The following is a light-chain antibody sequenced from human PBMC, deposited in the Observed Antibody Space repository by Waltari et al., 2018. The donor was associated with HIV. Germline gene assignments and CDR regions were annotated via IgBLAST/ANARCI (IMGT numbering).Light chain of an antibody. Sequence: ALTQPRSVSGSPGQSVTTSCTATSSDVGGYDSVSWYLQHPGKVPKLIIYEVIKRPSGVPDRFSGSKSGNTASLTISGLQTEDEADYFCCSYAGTYTYVLFGGGTKLTVL. V-gene: IGLV2-11*01. CDR2: EVI. CDR1: SSDVGGYDS. J-gene: IGLJ3*02. CDR3: CSYAGTYTYVL.